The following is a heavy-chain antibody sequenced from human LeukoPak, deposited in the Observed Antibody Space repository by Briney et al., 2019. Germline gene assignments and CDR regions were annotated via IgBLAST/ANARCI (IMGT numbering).Heavy chain of an antibody. CDR2: IKQDGSEK. J-gene: IGHJ4*02. Sequence: PGGSLRLSCAASGFTSSRYWTTWVRQAPGKGLEWVANIKQDGSEKNYVDSVKGRFTISRDNAKNSLYLQMNSLRAEDTAVYYCARDVEGSGSYYSPWGQGTRVTVSS. V-gene: IGHV3-7*01. CDR1: GFTSSRYW. CDR3: ARDVEGSGSYYSP. D-gene: IGHD3-10*01.